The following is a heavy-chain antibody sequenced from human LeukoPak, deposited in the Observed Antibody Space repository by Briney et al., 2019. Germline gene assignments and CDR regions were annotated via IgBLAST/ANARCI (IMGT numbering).Heavy chain of an antibody. J-gene: IGHJ4*02. CDR1: GFAFSSYW. CDR2: INTEGAST. D-gene: IGHD1/OR15-1a*01. V-gene: IGHV3-74*01. CDR3: ARGTATTAGIDF. Sequence: GALRLSCTASGFAFSSYWMFWVRQAPGMGLVWVSQINTEGASTTYGDPAKGRFTTSRDNAKNTLYLQMKSLRVEDTAVYYCARGTATTAGIDFWGQGTLATVSS.